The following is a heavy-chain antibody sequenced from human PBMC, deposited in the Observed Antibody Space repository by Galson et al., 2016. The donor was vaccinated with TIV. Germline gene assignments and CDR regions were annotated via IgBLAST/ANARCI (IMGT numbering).Heavy chain of an antibody. J-gene: IGHJ2*01. D-gene: IGHD2-15*01. Sequence: TLSLTCTVSGGSISSGNYYWSWIRQPAGKGLEWIGRTHTNGITNYNHSLKKRVTLSADTSENQFSLKLQSETAADTAVYYCARVPPAGHHWYFDLWGRGTLVTVSS. V-gene: IGHV4-61*02. CDR2: THTNGIT. CDR1: GGSISSGNYY. CDR3: ARVPPAGHHWYFDL.